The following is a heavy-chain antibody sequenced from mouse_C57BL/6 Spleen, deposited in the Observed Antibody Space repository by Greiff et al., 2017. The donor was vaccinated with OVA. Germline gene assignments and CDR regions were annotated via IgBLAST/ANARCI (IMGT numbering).Heavy chain of an antibody. D-gene: IGHD1-1*02. CDR2: IDPSDSYT. Sequence: VQLQQPGAELVMPGASVKLSCKASGYTFTSYWMHWVKQRPGPGLEWIGEIDPSDSYTNYNQKFKGKSTLTVDKSSSTAYMQLSSLTSEDSAVYYCARGGGVDFDYWGQGTTLTVSS. J-gene: IGHJ2*01. CDR1: GYTFTSYW. CDR3: ARGGGVDFDY. V-gene: IGHV1-69*01.